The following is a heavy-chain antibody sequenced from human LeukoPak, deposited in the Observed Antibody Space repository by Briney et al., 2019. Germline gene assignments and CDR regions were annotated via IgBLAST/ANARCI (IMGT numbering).Heavy chain of an antibody. V-gene: IGHV5-51*01. D-gene: IGHD6-6*01. CDR1: GYSFTSYW. CDR2: IYPGDSDT. J-gene: IGHJ5*02. CDR3: ARRGSSRSYWFDP. Sequence: GASLQISCKGSGYSFTSYWIGWGRQVPGKGLEWMGIIYPGDSDTRYSPSFQGQVTISADKSISTAYLQWSSLKASDTAMYYCARRGSSRSYWFDPWGQGTLVTVSS.